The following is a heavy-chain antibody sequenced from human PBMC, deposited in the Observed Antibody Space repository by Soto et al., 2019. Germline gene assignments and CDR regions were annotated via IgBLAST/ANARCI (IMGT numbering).Heavy chain of an antibody. V-gene: IGHV5-51*01. CDR1: GYTFSSYW. J-gene: IGHJ5*02. CDR2: IYPADSDT. CDR3: ARSEGGYCSTYTSYPNWFDP. Sequence: PGESLKISCKGSGYTFSSYWIAWVRQMPGKGLEWMGIIYPADSDTRYSPSFEGQVTISADKSISTAYLQWSSLKAPDTAMYYCARSEGGYCSTYTSYPNWFDPWGQGTLVTVSS. D-gene: IGHD2-2*01.